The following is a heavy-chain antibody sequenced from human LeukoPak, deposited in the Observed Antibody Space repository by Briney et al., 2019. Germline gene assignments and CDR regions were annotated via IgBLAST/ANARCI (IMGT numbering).Heavy chain of an antibody. CDR1: GYTFTNYG. CDR3: ARENIVVVPAAMGGGYYHYMDV. CDR2: ISGYNGNT. V-gene: IGHV1-18*01. D-gene: IGHD2-2*01. Sequence: EASVRVSCKASGYTFTNYGINWVRQAPGQGLEWMGWISGYNGNTNYAQKLQGRVTMTTDTSTSTAYMELRSLRSDDTAVYYCARENIVVVPAAMGGGYYHYMDVWGKGTTVTVSS. J-gene: IGHJ6*03.